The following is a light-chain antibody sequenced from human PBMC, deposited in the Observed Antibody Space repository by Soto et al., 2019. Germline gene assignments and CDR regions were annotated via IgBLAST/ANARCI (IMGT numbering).Light chain of an antibody. J-gene: IGLJ2*01. CDR2: DVS. CDR3: NSYAGSNNVV. V-gene: IGLV2-11*01. CDR1: SSDVGAYNY. Sequence: QSVLTQPRSVSGSPGQSVTISCTGTSSDVGAYNYVSWYQQHPGKAPKLMISDVSKRPSGVPDRFSGSKSGNTASLTVSGLQAEDAADYYCNSYAGSNNVVFGGGTKLTVL.